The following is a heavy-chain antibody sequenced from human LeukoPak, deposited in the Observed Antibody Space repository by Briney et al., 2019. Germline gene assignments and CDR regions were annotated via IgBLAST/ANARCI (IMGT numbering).Heavy chain of an antibody. CDR3: ARGSTYYDSSGQVPFDY. J-gene: IGHJ4*02. V-gene: IGHV3-48*01. Sequence: SGGSLRLSCAASGFTFSSYSMNWVRQAPGKGLEWGSYISGSSGTIYYADSVKGRFTISRDNGKNTLYLQMNSLRAEDTAVYYCARGSTYYDSSGQVPFDYWGQGTLVTVSS. D-gene: IGHD3-22*01. CDR1: GFTFSSYS. CDR2: ISGSSGTI.